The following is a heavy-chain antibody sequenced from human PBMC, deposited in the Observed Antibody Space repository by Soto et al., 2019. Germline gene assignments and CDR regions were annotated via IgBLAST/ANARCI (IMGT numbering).Heavy chain of an antibody. CDR2: IYNSGGA. CDR3: TRQGYYHGRPYNHSVF. Sequence: SETLSLTCSVSGGCVTSTDYYWGWIRQPPGKGLEWIGSIYNSGGAYYNPSLRSRLTTSVDTSKNQFSLKLSSVTATDTAVYYCTRQGYYHGRPYNHSVFWGQGTLVTVSS. D-gene: IGHD3-3*01. V-gene: IGHV4-39*01. J-gene: IGHJ4*02. CDR1: GGCVTSTDYY.